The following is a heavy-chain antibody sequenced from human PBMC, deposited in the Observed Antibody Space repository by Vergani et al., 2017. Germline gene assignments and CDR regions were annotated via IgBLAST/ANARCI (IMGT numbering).Heavy chain of an antibody. D-gene: IGHD3-9*01. CDR3: ARRSGIVYDIFSGTQYFVDF. CDR2: IYRTGRT. Sequence: QVQLQESGPGLVKPSETLSLTCAVSGFSIDNGYYWDWIRQPPGKGLEWIGSIYRTGRTHFQPSLKSRVTISVDTSNNHFSLRLNSLTAADTAVYYCARRSGIVYDIFSGTQYFVDFWGEGTLVTVSS. V-gene: IGHV4-38-2*01. CDR1: GFSIDNGYY. J-gene: IGHJ4*02.